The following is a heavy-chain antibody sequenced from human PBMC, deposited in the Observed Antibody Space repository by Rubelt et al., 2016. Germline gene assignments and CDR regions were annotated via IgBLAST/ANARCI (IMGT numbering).Heavy chain of an antibody. Sequence: QVQLQESGPGLVKPSETLSLTCTVSGYSISSGYYWGWIRQPPGKGLEWIGSIYHSGSTYYNLLRSVGVAILVVPCQNQCSRSLSAGTAADTAVYYCARAGDIFTGLYWYFDLWGRGTLVAVSS. CDR3: ARAGDIFTGLYWYFDL. V-gene: IGHV4-38-2*02. CDR2: IYHSGST. CDR1: GYSISSGYY. J-gene: IGHJ2*01. D-gene: IGHD3-9*01.